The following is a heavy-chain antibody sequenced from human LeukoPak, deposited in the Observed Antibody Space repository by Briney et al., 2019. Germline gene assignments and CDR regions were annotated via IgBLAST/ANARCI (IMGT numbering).Heavy chain of an antibody. Sequence: ASVKVSCKASGYTFTSYAMHWVRQAPGQRLEWMGWINAGNGNTKYSQKFQGRVTITRDTSASTAYMELSSLRSEDTAVYYCARDTRDYCSSTSCYMVGWFDPWGQGTLVTVSS. CDR3: ARDTRDYCSSTSCYMVGWFDP. J-gene: IGHJ5*02. D-gene: IGHD2-2*02. CDR2: INAGNGNT. CDR1: GYTFTSYA. V-gene: IGHV1-3*01.